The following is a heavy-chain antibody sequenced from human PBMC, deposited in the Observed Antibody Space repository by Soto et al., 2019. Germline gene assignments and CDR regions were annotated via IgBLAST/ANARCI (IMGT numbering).Heavy chain of an antibody. Sequence: QVQLVQSGAEVKKPGASVKVSCKASGYTFTYYDINWVRQATGQGLEWMGWMNPKSGNTGYAQQFQGRVTMTRSTSISTAYMELSSLRSEDTAIYYCVRVYGEIDYWGQGTLVTVSS. CDR2: MNPKSGNT. D-gene: IGHD4-17*01. CDR3: VRVYGEIDY. J-gene: IGHJ4*02. V-gene: IGHV1-8*01. CDR1: GYTFTYYD.